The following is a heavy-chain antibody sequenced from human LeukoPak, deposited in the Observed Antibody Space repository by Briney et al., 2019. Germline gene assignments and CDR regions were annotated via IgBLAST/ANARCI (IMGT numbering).Heavy chain of an antibody. CDR2: IKQDGSEK. CDR3: AEDRAYSSSWYGCSTP. J-gene: IGHJ5*02. Sequence: PGGSLRLSCAASGFTFSSYWMSWVRQAPGKGLEWVANIKQDGSEKYYVDSVKGRFTISRDKSKNTLYLQMNSLRADDTALYYCAEDRAYSSSWYGCSTPWGQGTLVTVSS. CDR1: GFTFSSYW. V-gene: IGHV3-7*03. D-gene: IGHD6-13*01.